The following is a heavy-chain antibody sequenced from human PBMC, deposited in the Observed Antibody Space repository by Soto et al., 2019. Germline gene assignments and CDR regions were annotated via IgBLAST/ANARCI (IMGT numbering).Heavy chain of an antibody. D-gene: IGHD4-4*01. CDR3: ATPRDYNNSIGAFGV. J-gene: IGHJ3*01. CDR2: IHHDGNT. CDR1: GASVTSSTYY. V-gene: IGHV4-39*01. Sequence: QLQLQESGPGLVKPSETLSLTCTVSGASVTSSTYYWAWIRQPPGNGLEWVGRIHHDGNTYYNPSLKSRGTIPIDTSTNQFSLGLSSMTAADTAVFYCATPRDYNNSIGAFGVWGQGTMGPAS.